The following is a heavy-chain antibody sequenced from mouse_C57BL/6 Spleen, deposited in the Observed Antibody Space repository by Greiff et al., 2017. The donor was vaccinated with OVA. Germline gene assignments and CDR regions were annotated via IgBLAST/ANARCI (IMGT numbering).Heavy chain of an antibody. CDR2: INPNNGGT. D-gene: IGHD4-1*01. CDR3: ARDGELGRFDY. Sequence: VQLQQSGPELVKPGASVKISCKASGYTFTDYYMNWVKQSHGKSLEWIGDINPNNGGTSYNQKFKGKATLTVDKSSSTAYMELRSLTSEDSAVYYCARDGELGRFDYWGQGTTLTVSS. V-gene: IGHV1-26*01. J-gene: IGHJ2*01. CDR1: GYTFTDYY.